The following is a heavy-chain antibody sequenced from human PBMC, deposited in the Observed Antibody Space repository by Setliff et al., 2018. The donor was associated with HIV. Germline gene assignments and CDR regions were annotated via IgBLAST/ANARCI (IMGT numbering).Heavy chain of an antibody. CDR3: ARVMTTSYGADWFDP. CDR1: GGSINTDY. D-gene: IGHD3-16*01. CDR2: ISYSGFT. V-gene: IGHV4-59*01. Sequence: KPSETLSLTCTVSGGSINTDYWSWIRQPPGKGLEWIGYISYSGFTDYSPSLKSRVTMSRDASKNEFSLRLTSVSAADTAVYYCARVMTTSYGADWFDPWGQGTLVTISS. J-gene: IGHJ5*02.